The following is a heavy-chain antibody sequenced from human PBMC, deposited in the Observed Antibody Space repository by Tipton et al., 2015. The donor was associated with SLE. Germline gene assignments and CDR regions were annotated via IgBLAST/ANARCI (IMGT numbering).Heavy chain of an antibody. CDR1: GGSFSGYY. Sequence: TLSRTCAVYGGSFSGYYWSWIRQPPGKGLEWIGEINHSGSTNYNPSLKSRVTISVDTSKNQFSLKLRSVTAADTAVYYCARPLYYYYYMDVWGKGTTVTVSS. V-gene: IGHV4-34*01. J-gene: IGHJ6*03. CDR2: INHSGST. CDR3: ARPLYYYYYMDV.